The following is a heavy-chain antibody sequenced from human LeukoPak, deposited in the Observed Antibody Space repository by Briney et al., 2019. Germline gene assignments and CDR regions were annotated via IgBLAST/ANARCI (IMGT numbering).Heavy chain of an antibody. D-gene: IGHD1-1*01. CDR1: GFTFSSHD. J-gene: IGHJ4*02. Sequence: GRSLRLSCAASGFTFSSHDMHWVRQAPGKGLEWVAFISYGGGKKDYADSVKGRFTISRDNAKNSLYLQMNNLRAEDTAVFYCARYRTYFDYWGQGTLVTVSS. CDR3: ARYRTYFDY. CDR2: ISYGGGKK. V-gene: IGHV3-30*03.